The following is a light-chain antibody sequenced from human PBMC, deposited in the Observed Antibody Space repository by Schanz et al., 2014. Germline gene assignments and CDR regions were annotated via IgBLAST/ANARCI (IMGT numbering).Light chain of an antibody. Sequence: EIVLTQSPGTLSLSPGERVTLSCRASQTVTSGYLAWYQQKPGQTPRLLIYGASSRATGIPDRFSGSGSGTDFTLTISRLEPEDFAVYYCQQYGSSPPYTFGQGTKLEIK. CDR2: GAS. CDR1: QTVTSGY. CDR3: QQYGSSPPYT. J-gene: IGKJ2*01. V-gene: IGKV3-20*01.